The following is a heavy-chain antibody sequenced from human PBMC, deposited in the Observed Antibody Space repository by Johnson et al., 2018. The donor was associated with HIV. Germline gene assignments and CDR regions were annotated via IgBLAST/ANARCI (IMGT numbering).Heavy chain of an antibody. CDR2: IGTAGDT. CDR3: ARGGRKWELLGDDAFDI. D-gene: IGHD1-26*01. J-gene: IGHJ3*02. V-gene: IGHV3-13*01. Sequence: VQLVESGGGVVQPGGSLRLSCAASGFTFSSYDMHWVRQATGKGLEWVSAIGTAGDTYYPGSVTGRFTIARENAKNSLYPQMNSLGSGDTAVYYWARGGRKWELLGDDAFDIWGQGTMVTVSS. CDR1: GFTFSSYD.